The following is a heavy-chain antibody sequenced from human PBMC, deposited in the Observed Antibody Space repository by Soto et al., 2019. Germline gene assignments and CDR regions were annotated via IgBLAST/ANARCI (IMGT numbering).Heavy chain of an antibody. CDR3: ASDLGYCSSTSGYGGCNY. CDR1: GCTFSSYT. V-gene: IGHV1-69*02. J-gene: IGHJ4*02. D-gene: IGHD2-2*01. CDR2: IIPILGIG. Sequence: HVQLVQSGAEVKKPGSSVKVSCKASGCTFSSYTISWVRQAPGQGLEWMGRIIPILGIGNYAQKFQGRVTITADKTTRAAYMELSSLRSEDTAVEYCASDLGYCSSTSGYGGCNYWGQGTLVTVSS.